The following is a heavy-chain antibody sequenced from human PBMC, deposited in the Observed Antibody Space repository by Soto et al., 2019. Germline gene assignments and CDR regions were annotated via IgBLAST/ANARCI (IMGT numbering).Heavy chain of an antibody. V-gene: IGHV3-33*01. CDR3: SRDEKYCSFGRYDYYYYMDV. D-gene: IGHD2-15*01. J-gene: IGHJ6*03. CDR2: IWYDGSNK. Sequence: QVQLVESGGGVVQPGRSLRLSCAASGFTFSSYGMHWVRQAPGKGLEWVAGIWYDGSNKYYADSVKGRITISRDNSKNTLYLQMNNVRAEDTDVYYCSRDEKYCSFGRYDYYYYMDVWGKGTTVTVSS. CDR1: GFTFSSYG.